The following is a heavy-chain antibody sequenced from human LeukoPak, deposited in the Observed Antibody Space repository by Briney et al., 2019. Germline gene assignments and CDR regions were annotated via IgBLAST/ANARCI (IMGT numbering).Heavy chain of an antibody. V-gene: IGHV3-21*01. CDR1: GFTFSSYS. D-gene: IGHD3-22*01. CDR3: PRIQYYYDSSGYYNWFDP. J-gene: IGHJ5*02. CDR2: ISSSSSYI. Sequence: GGSLRLSCAASGFTFSSYSMNWVHQAPGKGLEWVSSISSSSSYIYYADSVKGRFTISRDNAKNSLYLQMNSLRDEDTAVYYCPRIQYYYDSSGYYNWFDPWGQETLVTFSS.